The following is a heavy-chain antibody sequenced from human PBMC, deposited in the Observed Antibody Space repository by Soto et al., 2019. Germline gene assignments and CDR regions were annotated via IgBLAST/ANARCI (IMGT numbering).Heavy chain of an antibody. CDR3: ARGEERELWFGAGYYYMDV. D-gene: IGHD3-10*01. V-gene: IGHV1-8*02. CDR1: GYTFTSYG. Sequence: GASVKVSCKASGYTFTSYGISWVRQAPGQGLEWMGMINPSSGSTSYAQKFQGRVTMTRNTSTSTAYMELSSLRSEDTAVYYCARGEERELWFGAGYYYMDVWGKGTTVTVSS. J-gene: IGHJ6*03. CDR2: INPSSGST.